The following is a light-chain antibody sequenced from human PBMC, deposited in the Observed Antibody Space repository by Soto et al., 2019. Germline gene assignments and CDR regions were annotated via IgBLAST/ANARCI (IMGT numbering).Light chain of an antibody. V-gene: IGLV2-14*01. CDR1: NSDIGAYDY. J-gene: IGLJ3*02. CDR2: EVT. Sequence: QSALTQPASVSGSPGQSITISCTGSNSDIGAYDYVSWYQQHPGKPPTLLIYEVTFRPSGVPNRFSGSKSGNTATLTISGLLTEDEADYYCNSYTSSSTWVFGGGTKLTVL. CDR3: NSYTSSSTWV.